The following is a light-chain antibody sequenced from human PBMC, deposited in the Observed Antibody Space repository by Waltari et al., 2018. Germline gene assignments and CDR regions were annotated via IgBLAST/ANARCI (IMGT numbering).Light chain of an antibody. J-gene: IGKJ2*01. CDR2: WAS. V-gene: IGKV4-1*01. CDR3: HQYFDTPQT. CDR1: QSVFSSSSNKNQ. Sequence: DIVMTQSPDSLAVSLGERVTIHCKSSQSVFSSSSNKNQLAWYQQKPGQPPKLLIYWASTRESGVPVCFSGSGSGTDFTLTISSLEAEDAALYFCHQYFDTPQTFGQGTRLEIK.